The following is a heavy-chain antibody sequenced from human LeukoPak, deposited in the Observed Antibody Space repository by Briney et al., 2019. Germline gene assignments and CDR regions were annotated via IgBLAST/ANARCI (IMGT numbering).Heavy chain of an antibody. D-gene: IGHD3-9*01. CDR2: INHSGST. Sequence: ASETLSLTCAVYGGSFSGYYWSWIRQPPGKGLEWIGEINHSGSTNYNPSLKSRVTISVDTSKNQFSLKLSSVTAADTAVYYCATPQRPGWLYYFDYWGQGTLVTVSS. J-gene: IGHJ4*02. CDR1: GGSFSGYY. V-gene: IGHV4-34*01. CDR3: ATPQRPGWLYYFDY.